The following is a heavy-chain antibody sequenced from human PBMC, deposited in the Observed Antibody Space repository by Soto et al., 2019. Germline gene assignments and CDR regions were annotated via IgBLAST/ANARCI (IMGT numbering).Heavy chain of an antibody. D-gene: IGHD3-10*01. J-gene: IGHJ4*02. CDR2: ISPMFGAA. V-gene: IGHV1-69*19. Sequence: QVQLVQSGAEMKKPGSSVKVSCQSSGGTFNTYAMNWVRQAPGQGPEWMGDISPMFGAANYATKCQGRVTITADESTGTSYMQLSSLTSEDTALYFCAREVQVHTPAFVYWGQGTLVTVSS. CDR1: GGTFNTYA. CDR3: AREVQVHTPAFVY.